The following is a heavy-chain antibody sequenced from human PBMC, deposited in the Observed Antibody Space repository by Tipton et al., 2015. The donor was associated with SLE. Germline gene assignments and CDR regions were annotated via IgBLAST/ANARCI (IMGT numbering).Heavy chain of an antibody. D-gene: IGHD4-17*01. CDR1: GGSISSYY. CDR2: IYYSGST. CDR3: ALGGTTVSYYYGMDV. J-gene: IGHJ6*02. Sequence: TLSLTCTVSGGSISSYYWSWIRQPPGKGLEWIGYIYYSGSTNYNPSLKSRVTISVDTSKNQFSLKLSSVTAADTAVYYCALGGTTVSYYYGMDVWGQGTTVTVSS. V-gene: IGHV4-59*01.